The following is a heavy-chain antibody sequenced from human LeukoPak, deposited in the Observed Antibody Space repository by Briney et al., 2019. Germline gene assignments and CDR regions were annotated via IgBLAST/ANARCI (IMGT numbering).Heavy chain of an antibody. J-gene: IGHJ4*02. CDR3: ARDGGGGSGGYARYSDY. CDR1: GVSISSVVSY. Sequence: SQTLSLTCSVSGVSISSVVSYWSWIRHHPGKGLEWIGYIYKTGITNYNPSLKSRVTISVDTSKNQFSLNLSSVTAADTAVYYCARDGGGGSGGYARYSDYWGQGTLVTVSS. V-gene: IGHV4-31*03. CDR2: IYKTGIT. D-gene: IGHD3-10*01.